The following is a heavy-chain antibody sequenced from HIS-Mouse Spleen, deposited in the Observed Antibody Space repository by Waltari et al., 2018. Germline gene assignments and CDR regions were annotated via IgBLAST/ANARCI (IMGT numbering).Heavy chain of an antibody. Sequence: QLQLQESGPGLVKPSETLSLTCTVSGGSISSSSYSWGWIRQPPGKGLEWIGSIYYSWSTYYNPSLKSRVTISVDTAKNQFSLKLSSVTAADTAVYYCAREIPYSSSWYDWYFDLWGRGTLVTVSS. V-gene: IGHV4-39*07. D-gene: IGHD6-13*01. CDR3: AREIPYSSSWYDWYFDL. J-gene: IGHJ2*01. CDR1: GGSISSSSYS. CDR2: IYYSWST.